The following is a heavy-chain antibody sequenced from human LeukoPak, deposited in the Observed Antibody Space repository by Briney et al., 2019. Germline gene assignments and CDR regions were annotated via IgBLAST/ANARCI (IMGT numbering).Heavy chain of an antibody. V-gene: IGHV4-59*01. D-gene: IGHD2-2*01. J-gene: IGHJ5*02. CDR1: GVSISSYY. Sequence: SETLSLTCAASGVSISSYYWSWIRQPPGKGLEWIGYIYYSGSTNYNPYLKRRVNILVDTSNDQFSLKLSSVTDADTAVYYCERQRGYCSSIRWYDPQINWLDPWGQGTLVTVSS. CDR2: IYYSGST. CDR3: ERQRGYCSSIRWYDPQINWLDP.